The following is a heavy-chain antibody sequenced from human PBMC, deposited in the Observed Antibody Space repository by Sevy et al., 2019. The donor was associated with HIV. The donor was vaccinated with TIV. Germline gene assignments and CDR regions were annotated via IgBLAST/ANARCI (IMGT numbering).Heavy chain of an antibody. V-gene: IGHV3-30*18. Sequence: GGSLRLSCAASGFTFSSYGMHWVRQAPGKGLEWVAVISYDGSNKYYADSVKGRFTISRDNSKNTLYLQMNSLRAEDTAVYYCAKEYTAMDPNDYYYGMDVWGQGTTVTVSS. CDR1: GFTFSSYG. CDR2: ISYDGSNK. CDR3: AKEYTAMDPNDYYYGMDV. J-gene: IGHJ6*02. D-gene: IGHD5-18*01.